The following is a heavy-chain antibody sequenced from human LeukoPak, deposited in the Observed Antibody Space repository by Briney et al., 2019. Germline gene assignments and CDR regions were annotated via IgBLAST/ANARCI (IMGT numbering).Heavy chain of an antibody. CDR1: GGSISSSTYY. CDR3: ARVWYGSATLGWFDP. V-gene: IGHV4-39*01. J-gene: IGHJ5*02. D-gene: IGHD3-10*01. Sequence: PSETLSLTCTVSGGSISSSTYYWGWIRQPPGEGLEWIGTVYYTGSTYYNPSLRSRVTISVDTSKNQFSLKPSSVTAADTAVFYCARVWYGSATLGWFDPWDQGTLVTVSS. CDR2: VYYTGST.